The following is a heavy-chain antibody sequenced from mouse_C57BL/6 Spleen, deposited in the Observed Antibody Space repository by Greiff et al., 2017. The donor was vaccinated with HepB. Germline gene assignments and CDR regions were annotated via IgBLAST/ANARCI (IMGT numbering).Heavy chain of an antibody. CDR1: GYAFSSYW. Sequence: VQLKESGAELVKPGASVKISCKASGYAFSSYWMNWVKQRPGKGLEWIGQIYPGDGDTNYNGKFKGKATLTADKSSSTAYMQLSSLTSEDSAVYFCARHGSSYFDVWGTGTTVTVSS. V-gene: IGHV1-80*01. D-gene: IGHD1-1*01. CDR2: IYPGDGDT. CDR3: ARHGSSYFDV. J-gene: IGHJ1*03.